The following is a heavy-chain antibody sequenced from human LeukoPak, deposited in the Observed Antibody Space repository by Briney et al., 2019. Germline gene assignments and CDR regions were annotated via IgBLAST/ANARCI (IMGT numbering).Heavy chain of an antibody. CDR3: TRILTGHYNFDY. J-gene: IGHJ4*02. CDR2: ISSGGNT. CDR1: GFTFNNYA. D-gene: IGHD3-9*01. Sequence: GGSLRLSCAASGFTFNNYAMTWVRQAPGKGLEGVSAISSGGNTYYTDSVKGRFTISRDYSKTTLYLQVNSLGAEDAAVYYCTRILTGHYNFDYWGQGTLVTVSS. V-gene: IGHV3-23*01.